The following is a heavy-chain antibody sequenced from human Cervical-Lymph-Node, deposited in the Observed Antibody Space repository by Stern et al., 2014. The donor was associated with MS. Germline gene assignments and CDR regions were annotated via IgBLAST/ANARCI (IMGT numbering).Heavy chain of an antibody. CDR3: ARSEFRDYYFESGAYDY. V-gene: IGHV1-69*06. CDR1: GGTSSNYA. D-gene: IGHD3-22*01. J-gene: IGHJ4*02. Sequence: QVQLVQSGTEVKRPGSSVKVSCKASGGTSSNYAVNWVRQAPGQGLEWVGGIIPVFATTNYAQNFQGRLTISADKSTNTVYMDLGSLKSDDTAVYYCARSEFRDYYFESGAYDYWGQGTLVTVSS. CDR2: IIPVFATT.